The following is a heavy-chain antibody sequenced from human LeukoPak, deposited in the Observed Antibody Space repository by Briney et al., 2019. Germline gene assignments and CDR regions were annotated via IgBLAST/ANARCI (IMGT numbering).Heavy chain of an antibody. J-gene: IGHJ6*03. CDR3: ARVLRYCSGGNCYSGGLGYMDV. Sequence: PGGSLRLSCAASGFTFSDYYMSWIRQAPGKGLEWVSYIRSSSSTIYYADSVKGRFTISRDNAKNSLFLQMNSLRAEDTAVYYCARVLRYCSGGNCYSGGLGYMDVWGKGTTVTISS. V-gene: IGHV3-11*01. CDR1: GFTFSDYY. CDR2: IRSSSSTI. D-gene: IGHD2-15*01.